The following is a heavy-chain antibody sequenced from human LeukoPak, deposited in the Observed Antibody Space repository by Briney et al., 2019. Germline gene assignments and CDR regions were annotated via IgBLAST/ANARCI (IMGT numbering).Heavy chain of an antibody. D-gene: IGHD6-19*01. CDR1: GYTFTSYG. CDR2: ISAYNGNT. Sequence: ASVKVSCKASGYTFTSYGISWVRQAPGQGLEWMGWISAYNGNTNYAQKLQGRVAMTTDTSTSTAYMELSSLRSEDTAVYYCARDGGSGWYKAGYYYYGMDVWGQGTTVTVSS. J-gene: IGHJ6*02. CDR3: ARDGGSGWYKAGYYYYGMDV. V-gene: IGHV1-18*01.